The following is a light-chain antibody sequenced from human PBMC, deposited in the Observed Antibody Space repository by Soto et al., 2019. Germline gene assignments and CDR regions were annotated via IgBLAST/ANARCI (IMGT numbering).Light chain of an antibody. Sequence: QSALTQPASVSGSPGQSITISCTGTSSDVGGYNSVSWYQQHPGKAPKLLIYDVSNRPSGVSNRFSGSKSGNTASLTISGLQAEDEADYYCSSYSCSSTRVFGGGTKVTVL. CDR2: DVS. CDR3: SSYSCSSTRV. CDR1: SSDVGGYNS. J-gene: IGLJ3*02. V-gene: IGLV2-14*01.